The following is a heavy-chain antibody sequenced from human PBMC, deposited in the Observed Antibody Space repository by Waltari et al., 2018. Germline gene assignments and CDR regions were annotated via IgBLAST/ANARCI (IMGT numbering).Heavy chain of an antibody. D-gene: IGHD1-1*01. CDR1: GYSISSGYY. CDR3: ASGWNNVIALEY. J-gene: IGHJ4*02. V-gene: IGHV4-38-2*01. Sequence: QVQLQESGPGLVKPSETLSLTCAVSGYSISSGYYWGWIRQPPGKGLEWIGSIYHSGSTYYIPSLKGRVTISVDTSKIQFSLELSAVTAADTAVYYCASGWNNVIALEYWGQGTLVTVSS. CDR2: IYHSGST.